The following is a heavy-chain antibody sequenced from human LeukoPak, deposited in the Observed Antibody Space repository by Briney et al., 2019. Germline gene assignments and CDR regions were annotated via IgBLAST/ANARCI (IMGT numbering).Heavy chain of an antibody. D-gene: IGHD3-9*01. J-gene: IGHJ4*02. Sequence: GGSLRLSCAASGFTFSSYGMHWVRQAPGKGLEWVAFIRYDGSNKYYADSVKGRFTISRDNSKNTLYLQMNSLRAEDTAVYYCAKDQYDILTGYYLFDYWGQGTLVTVSP. CDR3: AKDQYDILTGYYLFDY. CDR2: IRYDGSNK. CDR1: GFTFSSYG. V-gene: IGHV3-30*02.